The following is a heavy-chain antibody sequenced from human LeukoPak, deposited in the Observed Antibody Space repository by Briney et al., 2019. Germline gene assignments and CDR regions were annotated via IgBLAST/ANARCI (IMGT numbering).Heavy chain of an antibody. CDR3: AKRDSGTSARVLSTNWYLGY. J-gene: IGHJ4*02. D-gene: IGHD6-13*01. Sequence: PGGSLRPPCAASGFTFSSYAMNWVRQAPGKGLEWVSGISGNTENTYYADSAKGRFTISRDNPKNTVYLQMTSLGAEDTAVYYCAKRDSGTSARVLSTNWYLGYWGQGTLVTVSS. CDR2: ISGNTENT. CDR1: GFTFSSYA. V-gene: IGHV3-23*01.